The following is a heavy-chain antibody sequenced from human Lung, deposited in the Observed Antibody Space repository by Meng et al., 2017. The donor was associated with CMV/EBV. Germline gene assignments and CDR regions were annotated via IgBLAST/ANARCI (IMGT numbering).Heavy chain of an antibody. CDR2: IYYTGST. J-gene: IGHJ4*02. D-gene: IGHD2-15*01. V-gene: IGHV4-30-4*01. Sequence: QVQLEESGPGLVKPSPTLSLPCTVSGGSIRSGYYYWSWIRQPPGKGLEWIGYIYYTGSTYYNPSLKSRVIISVDTSKNQFSLKLNSVTAADTAVYYCARVGGCSGGGCYHRLFDYWGQGTLVTVSS. CDR3: ARVGGCSGGGCYHRLFDY. CDR1: GGSIRSGYYY.